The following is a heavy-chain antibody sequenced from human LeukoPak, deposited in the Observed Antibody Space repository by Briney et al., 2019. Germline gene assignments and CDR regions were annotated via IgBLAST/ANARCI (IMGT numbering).Heavy chain of an antibody. J-gene: IGHJ4*02. CDR1: GLTFSIYG. CDR2: ISGSGSGNI. CDR3: TNHKSAFEF. D-gene: IGHD2/OR15-2a*01. Sequence: GGPLRLSCLVSGLTFSIYGMSWVRQSPGKGLEWVSTISGSGSGNIINYADSVRGRFTISRDDYTNTVHLQMNSLRVEDTAVYYCTNHKSAFEFWGQGTLVTVSS. V-gene: IGHV3-23*01.